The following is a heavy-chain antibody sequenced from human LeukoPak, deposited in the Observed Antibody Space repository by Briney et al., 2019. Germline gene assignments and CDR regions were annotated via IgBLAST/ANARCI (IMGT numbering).Heavy chain of an antibody. CDR2: IKEDGSET. J-gene: IGHJ4*02. V-gene: IGHV3-7*03. D-gene: IGHD3-10*01. CDR1: GFTFSSYW. CDR3: AKVRGRYYGSGSPFDY. Sequence: GGSLRLSCVASGFTFSSYWLTWVRQSPGKGLEWVANIKEDGSETYYADSVKGRFTISRDNAKNSLYLQMNSLRAEDTALYYCAKVRGRYYGSGSPFDYWGQGTLVTVSS.